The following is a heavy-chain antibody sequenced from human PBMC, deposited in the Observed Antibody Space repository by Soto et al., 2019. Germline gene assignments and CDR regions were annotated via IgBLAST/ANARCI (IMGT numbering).Heavy chain of an antibody. D-gene: IGHD2-21*02. CDR2: VYHTGDT. CDR3: AREIVTAGGNNYFDT. Sequence: XATLSLTFGVSGGTFASSHWWSWFRQSPGRGLEWIGNVYHTGDTNFNPSLQSRVTFSVDKSNNQFSLRLTSVTAADTAVYFCAREIVTAGGNNYFDTWGPGTLVTVYS. J-gene: IGHJ5*01. V-gene: IGHV4-4*01. CDR1: GGTFASSHW.